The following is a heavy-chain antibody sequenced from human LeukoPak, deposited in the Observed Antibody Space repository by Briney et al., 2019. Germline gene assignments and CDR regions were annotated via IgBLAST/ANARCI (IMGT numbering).Heavy chain of an antibody. V-gene: IGHV3-7*01. CDR2: IKQDGSDS. J-gene: IGHJ6*02. Sequence: GGSLRLSCAASGFIFSGYWMTWVRQAPGKGLQWVASIKQDGSDSYHVDSVKGRFTISRDNAKNSLFLQMNSLRADDTAVYYCAKNIAAPGRVDYQLYGMDEWGQGTTVTVSS. D-gene: IGHD5-12*01. CDR3: AKNIAAPGRVDYQLYGMDE. CDR1: GFIFSGYW.